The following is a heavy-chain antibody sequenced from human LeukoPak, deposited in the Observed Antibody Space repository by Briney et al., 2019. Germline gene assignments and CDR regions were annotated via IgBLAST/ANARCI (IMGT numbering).Heavy chain of an antibody. CDR1: GFTVSSNY. J-gene: IGHJ4*02. CDR2: IYSGGST. D-gene: IGHD3-22*01. Sequence: AGGSLRLSCAASGFTVSSNYMSWVRQAPGKRLEWVSVIYSGGSTYYADSVKGRFTISRDNSKNTLYLQMNSLRAEDTAVYYCARVLGDSSGYYIDYWGQGTLVTVSS. V-gene: IGHV3-66*02. CDR3: ARVLGDSSGYYIDY.